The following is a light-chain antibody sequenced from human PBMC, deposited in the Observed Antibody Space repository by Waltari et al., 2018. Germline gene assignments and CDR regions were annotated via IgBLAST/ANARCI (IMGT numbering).Light chain of an antibody. J-gene: IGLJ2*01. CDR1: SSNIGAGYD. CDR3: QSYDNSLTVL. V-gene: IGLV1-40*01. Sequence: QSVLTQPPSVSGAPGQRVTISCTGSSSNIGAGYDVHWYQQLPGRAPKLLIYGNTNRPSVFPDLFSGSQSGTSASLAIPGLQADDEADYYCQSYDNSLTVLFGGGTKLTVL. CDR2: GNT.